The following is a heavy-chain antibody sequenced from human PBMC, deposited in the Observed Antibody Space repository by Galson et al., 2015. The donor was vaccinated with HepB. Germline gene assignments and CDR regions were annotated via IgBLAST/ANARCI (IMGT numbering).Heavy chain of an antibody. D-gene: IGHD3-10*01. Sequence: SLRLSCAASGFTFSSYAMSWVRQAPGKGLEWVSAIGSDGSSTLYADSVKGRSTISRDNSGNTLYLQMNSLRAEDTAIYYCAKDLGVRGEYYYYGMDVWGQGTTVTVSS. CDR3: AKDLGVRGEYYYYGMDV. CDR1: GFTFSSYA. J-gene: IGHJ6*02. V-gene: IGHV3-23*01. CDR2: IGSDGSST.